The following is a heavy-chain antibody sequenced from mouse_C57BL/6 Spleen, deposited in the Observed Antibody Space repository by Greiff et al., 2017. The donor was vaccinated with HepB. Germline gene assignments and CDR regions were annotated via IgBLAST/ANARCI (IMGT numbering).Heavy chain of an antibody. CDR2: INPSNGGT. CDR1: GYTFTSYW. J-gene: IGHJ4*01. D-gene: IGHD2-12*01. Sequence: QVQLQQSGTELVKPGASVKLSCKASGYTFTSYWMHWVKQRPGQGLEWIGNINPSNGGTNYNEKFKSKATLTVDKSSSTAYMQLSSLTSEDSAVYYCAREAYCSGPYYAMDDWGKGTSVTVSS. CDR3: AREAYCSGPYYAMDD. V-gene: IGHV1-53*01.